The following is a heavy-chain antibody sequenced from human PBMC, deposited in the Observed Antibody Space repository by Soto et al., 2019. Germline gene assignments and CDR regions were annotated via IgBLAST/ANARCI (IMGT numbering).Heavy chain of an antibody. J-gene: IGHJ4*02. D-gene: IGHD6-19*01. V-gene: IGHV1-18*01. Sequence: QVQLMQSGAEVKKPGASVKVSCKACGYTFTSYGISWVRQAPGQGLEWMGWINAYNGNTNYAHKLQGRVTMTTDTSTSTAYMELRSLRSGDATVFYCARAPVAGTYFDYWGQATLVPVSS. CDR2: INAYNGNT. CDR3: ARAPVAGTYFDY. CDR1: GYTFTSYG.